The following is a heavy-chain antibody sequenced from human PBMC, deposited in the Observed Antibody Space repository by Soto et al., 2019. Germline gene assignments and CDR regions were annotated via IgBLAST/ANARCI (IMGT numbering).Heavy chain of an antibody. CDR2: IYYSGST. V-gene: IGHV4-59*08. CDR3: ARHSVAVAGVFAY. CDR1: GGSISGYY. D-gene: IGHD6-19*01. Sequence: QVQLQESGPGLVKPSETLSLTCTVSGGSISGYYWSWIRQPPGKGLEGIGYIYYSGSTNYTPTLKGRVSISVDTSKNQFSRRLSSVTAADPAVYYCARHSVAVAGVFAYWGQGTLVPVSS. J-gene: IGHJ4*02.